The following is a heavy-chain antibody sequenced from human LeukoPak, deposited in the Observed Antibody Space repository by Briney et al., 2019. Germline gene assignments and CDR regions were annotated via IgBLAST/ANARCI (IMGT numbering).Heavy chain of an antibody. D-gene: IGHD3-9*01. Sequence: SETLSLTCTVSSGSISTSNYYWGWVRQPPGKALEWIGNIFYSGSTYYSPSLKSRVTISVDTSKNQFSLKLSSVTAADTAVYYCARLTGYRIESAFDIWGQGTMVTVSS. V-gene: IGHV4-39*07. CDR1: SGSISTSNYY. CDR3: ARLTGYRIESAFDI. J-gene: IGHJ3*02. CDR2: IFYSGST.